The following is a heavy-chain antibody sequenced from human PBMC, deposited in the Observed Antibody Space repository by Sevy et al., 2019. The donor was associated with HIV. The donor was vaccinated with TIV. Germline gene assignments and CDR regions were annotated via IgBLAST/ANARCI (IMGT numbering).Heavy chain of an antibody. CDR3: VRVGANFGRYACFDP. J-gene: IGHJ5*02. V-gene: IGHV1-18*04. Sequence: ASVKVSCKASGYTFTSYGISWVRQAPGHGLEWMGWVSGYNANANYAQRFQGRVTMTSDTSTSTAYMELRSLTSDDAAFYYGVRVGANFGRYACFDPWGRGTWVTFSS. CDR1: GYTFTSYG. CDR2: VSGYNANA. D-gene: IGHD3-3*01.